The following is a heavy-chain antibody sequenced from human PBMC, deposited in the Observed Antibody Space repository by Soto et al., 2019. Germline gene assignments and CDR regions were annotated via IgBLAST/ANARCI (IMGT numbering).Heavy chain of an antibody. CDR1: GYTFITYD. D-gene: IGHD6-13*01. CDR2: MNPDSGNT. Sequence: QVQLVQSGAEVGKPGASVKVSCKASGYTFITYDINWVRQAPGQGLEWMGWMNPDSGNTGFLQKFQGRSTRPRNTSITTAYMELSSLTSEDTAVYYCARVRQHKHEHDYWGQGTLVTVSS. CDR3: ARVRQHKHEHDY. J-gene: IGHJ4*02. V-gene: IGHV1-8*01.